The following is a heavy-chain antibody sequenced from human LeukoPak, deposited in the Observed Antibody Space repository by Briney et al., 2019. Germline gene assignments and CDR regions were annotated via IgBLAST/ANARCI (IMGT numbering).Heavy chain of an antibody. V-gene: IGHV3-20*04. CDR1: GFTFDDYG. Sequence: GGSLRLSCAASGFTFDDYGMGWVPHAPGKGLVWVSGINWNGGSTVYADSVRGRFTISRDNAKNSLYLQMNSLRAEETALYYCPRRDIVVVPAAIFGAFDSWGQGTMVTVSS. CDR3: PRRDIVVVPAAIFGAFDS. CDR2: INWNGGST. D-gene: IGHD2-2*02. J-gene: IGHJ3*02.